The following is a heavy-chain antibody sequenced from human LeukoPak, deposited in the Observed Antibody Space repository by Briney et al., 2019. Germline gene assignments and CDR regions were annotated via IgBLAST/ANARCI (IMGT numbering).Heavy chain of an antibody. Sequence: SETLSLTCGVSGGSISSTNWWSWVRQRPGQGLEWIGEISLSGVTNYNPSLKSRVTMSLDRSKNHLSLTLTSVTAADTAVYYCSRESGAFSPFGYWGQGTLVTVSS. D-gene: IGHD1-26*01. V-gene: IGHV4-4*02. CDR2: ISLSGVT. CDR3: SRESGAFSPFGY. CDR1: GGSISSTNW. J-gene: IGHJ4*02.